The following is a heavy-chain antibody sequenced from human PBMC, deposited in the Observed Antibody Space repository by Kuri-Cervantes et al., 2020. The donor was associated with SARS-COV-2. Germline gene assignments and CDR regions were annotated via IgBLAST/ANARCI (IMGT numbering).Heavy chain of an antibody. Sequence: GGSLRLSCAASGFTFSSYAMHWVRQAPGKGLEWVSAISGSGGSTYYADSVKGRFTISRDNSKNTLYLQMNGLRAEDTAVYYCAKDGPRYCSSTSCYRAEYFQHWGQGTLVTVSS. D-gene: IGHD2-2*02. V-gene: IGHV3-23*01. CDR1: GFTFSSYA. CDR3: AKDGPRYCSSTSCYRAEYFQH. CDR2: ISGSGGST. J-gene: IGHJ1*01.